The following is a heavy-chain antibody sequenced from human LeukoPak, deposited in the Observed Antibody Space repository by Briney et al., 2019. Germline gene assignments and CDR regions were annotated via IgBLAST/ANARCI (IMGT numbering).Heavy chain of an antibody. CDR3: AKDGGLDKYGYNPLDN. Sequence: GSLRLSCAASGFTFSDYYMSWIRQAPGKGLEWVSYISSSGSTIYYADSVKGRFTISRDNAKNSLYLQMNSLRVEDTALYYCAKDGGLDKYGYNPLDNWGQGTLVTVSS. D-gene: IGHD5-24*01. V-gene: IGHV3-11*01. CDR1: GFTFSDYY. CDR2: ISSSGSTI. J-gene: IGHJ4*02.